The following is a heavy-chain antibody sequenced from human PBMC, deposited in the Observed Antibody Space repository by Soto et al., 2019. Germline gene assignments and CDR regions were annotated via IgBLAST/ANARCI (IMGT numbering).Heavy chain of an antibody. Sequence: PGGSLRPSCAASGFTFNSYAMSWVRRAPGKGLEWVSAISGSGCSTYYADSVKGRFTISRDNSTNTLYLQMNSLRAEDTAVYDCAKSFTPESSSDHFDYWGQGTRVTGSA. CDR1: GFTFNSYA. CDR3: AKSFTPESSSDHFDY. J-gene: IGHJ4*02. V-gene: IGHV3-23*01. CDR2: ISGSGCST. D-gene: IGHD6-6*01.